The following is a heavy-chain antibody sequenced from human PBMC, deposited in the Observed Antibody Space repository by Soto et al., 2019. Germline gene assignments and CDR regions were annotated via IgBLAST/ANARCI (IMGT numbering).Heavy chain of an antibody. V-gene: IGHV1-69*08. D-gene: IGHD1-1*01. CDR3: AREGWGTGIIDY. CDR1: GGTFSSYT. Sequence: QVQLVQSGAEVKKPGSSVKVSCKASGGTFSSYTISWVLQAPGQGLEWLGRIIPILGIANYAQKFQGRVTITADKSTSTAYMELSSLRSEDTAVYYCAREGWGTGIIDYWGQGTLVTVSS. J-gene: IGHJ4*02. CDR2: IIPILGIA.